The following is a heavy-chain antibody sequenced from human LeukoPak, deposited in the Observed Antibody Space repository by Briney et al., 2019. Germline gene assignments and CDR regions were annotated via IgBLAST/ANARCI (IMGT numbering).Heavy chain of an antibody. CDR1: GFTFSSYA. CDR2: IFGSGGST. Sequence: GGSLRLSCAASGFTFSSYAMYWVRQALGKGLEWVSGIFGSGGSTHYADSVKGRFTISRDNSKNTVYLQMNSLRAEDTAVYYCAKTTTGYSSGRFPGWPVDYWGQGTLVTVSS. D-gene: IGHD6-19*01. J-gene: IGHJ4*02. CDR3: AKTTTGYSSGRFPGWPVDY. V-gene: IGHV3-23*01.